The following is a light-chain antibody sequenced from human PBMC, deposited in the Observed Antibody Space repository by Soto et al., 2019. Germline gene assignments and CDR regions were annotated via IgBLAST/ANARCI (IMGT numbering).Light chain of an antibody. CDR2: AAS. CDR1: QSVSSD. CDR3: QHIYSIPIT. J-gene: IGKJ5*01. V-gene: IGKV1-39*01. Sequence: DIQMTQSPSSLSASVGDRAIITCRASQSVSSDLNWYQQKAGKPPKLLIFAASSLQSGVPSRFSGSGSGTHFTLTISNLQPEDFATYYCQHIYSIPITFGQGTRLEIK.